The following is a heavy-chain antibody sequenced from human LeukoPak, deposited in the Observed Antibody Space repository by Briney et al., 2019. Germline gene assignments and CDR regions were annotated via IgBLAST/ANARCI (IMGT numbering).Heavy chain of an antibody. D-gene: IGHD3-3*01. CDR3: ARVPRGFLEWLFGY. CDR1: GFTFSSYA. CDR2: ISYDGSNK. Sequence: GSLRLSCAASGFTFSSYAMHWVRQAPGKGLEWVAVISYDGSNKYYADSVKGRFIISRDNSKNTLYLQMNSLRAEDTAVYYCARVPRGFLEWLFGYWGQGTLVTVSS. J-gene: IGHJ4*02. V-gene: IGHV3-30-3*01.